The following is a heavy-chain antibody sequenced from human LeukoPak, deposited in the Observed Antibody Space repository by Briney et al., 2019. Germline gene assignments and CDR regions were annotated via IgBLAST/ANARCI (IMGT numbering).Heavy chain of an antibody. V-gene: IGHV4-59*01. D-gene: IGHD3-3*01. CDR3: AREDDFWSKWAFDI. J-gene: IGHJ3*02. CDR2: IYYSGST. CDR1: GGSTSSYY. Sequence: SETLSLTCTVSGGSTSSYYWGWIRQPPGKGLEWIGYIYYSGSTNYNPSLKSRVTISVDTSRNQFSLKLSSVTAADTAVYYCAREDDFWSKWAFDIWGQGTMVTVSS.